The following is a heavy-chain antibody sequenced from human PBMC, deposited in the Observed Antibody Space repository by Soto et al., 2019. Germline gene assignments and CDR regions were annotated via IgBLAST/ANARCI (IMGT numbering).Heavy chain of an antibody. CDR2: ISGSGGST. J-gene: IGHJ6*02. V-gene: IGHV3-23*01. CDR3: ARDAIVLMVYAIAAIGVYGMDV. D-gene: IGHD2-8*01. Sequence: PGGSLRLSCAASGFTFSSYAMSWVRQAPGKGLEWVSAISGSGGSTYYADSVKGRFTISRDNSKNTLYLQMNSLRAEDAAVYYCARDAIVLMVYAIAAIGVYGMDVWGQGTTVTVSS. CDR1: GFTFSSYA.